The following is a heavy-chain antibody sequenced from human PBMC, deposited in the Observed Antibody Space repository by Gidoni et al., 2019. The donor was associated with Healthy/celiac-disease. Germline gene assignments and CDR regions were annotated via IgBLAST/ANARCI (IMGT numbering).Heavy chain of an antibody. J-gene: IGHJ4*02. CDR3: ARGSLMAGTVGKDY. D-gene: IGHD6-19*01. V-gene: IGHV1-2*02. CDR2: INPNSGGT. Sequence: QVQLVQSGAEVKKPEASVKVSCQASGYTFTGYYMHWVRQAPGQGLEWMGWINPNSGGTNYAQKFQGRVTMTRDTSISTAYMELSRMRSDDTAVYYCARGSLMAGTVGKDYWGQGTLVTVSS. CDR1: GYTFTGYY.